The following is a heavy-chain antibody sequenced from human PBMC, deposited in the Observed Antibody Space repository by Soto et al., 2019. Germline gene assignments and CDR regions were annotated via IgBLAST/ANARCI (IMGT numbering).Heavy chain of an antibody. D-gene: IGHD2-2*02. J-gene: IGHJ6*02. Sequence: PGGSLRLSCAASGFTFSSYAMSWVRQAPGKGLEWVSAISGSGGSTYYADSVKGRFTISRDNSKNTLYLQMNSLRAEDTAVYYCAKAHCSSTSCYKAPYYYYGMDVWGQGTTVTVS. CDR3: AKAHCSSTSCYKAPYYYYGMDV. CDR2: ISGSGGST. CDR1: GFTFSSYA. V-gene: IGHV3-23*01.